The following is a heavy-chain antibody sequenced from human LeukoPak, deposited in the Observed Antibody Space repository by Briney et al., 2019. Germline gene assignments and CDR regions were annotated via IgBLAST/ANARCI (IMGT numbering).Heavy chain of an antibody. CDR2: IWYDGSYK. CDR1: GFTVSSNY. Sequence: GGSLRLSCAASGFTVSSNYMSWVRQAPGKGLEWVAVIWYDGSYKYYADSVKGRFTISRDDSKNTLYLQMNSLRAEDTAVYYCAREYFYDSSGYSDAFDIWGQGTMVTVSS. J-gene: IGHJ3*02. D-gene: IGHD3-22*01. V-gene: IGHV3-33*08. CDR3: AREYFYDSSGYSDAFDI.